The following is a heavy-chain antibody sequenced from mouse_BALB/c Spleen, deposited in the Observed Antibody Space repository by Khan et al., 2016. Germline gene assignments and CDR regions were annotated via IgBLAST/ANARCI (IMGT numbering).Heavy chain of an antibody. J-gene: IGHJ2*01. CDR1: GYSITSCYC. Sequence: EVQLQEPGPGLVKPSQSLSLTCTVTGYSITSCYCWNWTRQFPGNNLEWMGYISYRGSTNYNPSLKSRISITRDTSKNQFLLQLNSVTTEDTDTYYCARRGRLKYWGRGTTHTVS. CDR3: ARRGRLKY. V-gene: IGHV3-1*02. CDR2: ISYRGST. D-gene: IGHD2-2*01.